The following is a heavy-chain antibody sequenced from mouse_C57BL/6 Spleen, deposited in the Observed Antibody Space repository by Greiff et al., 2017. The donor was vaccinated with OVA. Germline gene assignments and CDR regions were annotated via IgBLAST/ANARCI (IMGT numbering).Heavy chain of an antibody. CDR1: GYSITSGYY. Sequence: EVQVVESGPGLVKPSQSLSLTCSVTGYSITSGYYWNWIRQFPGNKLEWMGYISYDGSNNYNPSLKNRISITRDTSKNQFFLKLNSVTTEDTATYYCARDPDDGPYYYAMDYWGQGTSVTVSS. J-gene: IGHJ4*01. V-gene: IGHV3-6*01. CDR3: ARDPDDGPYYYAMDY. D-gene: IGHD2-3*01. CDR2: ISYDGSN.